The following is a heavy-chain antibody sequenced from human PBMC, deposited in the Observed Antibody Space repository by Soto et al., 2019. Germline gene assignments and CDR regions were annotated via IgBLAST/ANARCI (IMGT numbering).Heavy chain of an antibody. D-gene: IGHD4-17*01. J-gene: IGHJ6*02. CDR1: GFTFSSYG. CDR3: AKDFTPWFGDYFYYYYCMDV. V-gene: IGHV3-30*18. CDR2: MSYDGSK. Sequence: QVQLVESGGGVVQPGRSLRLSCAAAGFTFSSYGMHWVRQAPGTGLEWVAVMSYDGSKYYADTVKGRFTISRDNSKNPLYLQINSRRPEDTAVYYCAKDFTPWFGDYFYYYYCMDVWGQGTTVAVSS.